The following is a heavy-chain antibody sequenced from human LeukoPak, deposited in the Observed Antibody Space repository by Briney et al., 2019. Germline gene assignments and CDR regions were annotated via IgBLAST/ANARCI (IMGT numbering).Heavy chain of an antibody. J-gene: IGHJ4*02. V-gene: IGHV2-5*02. CDR3: AHTDLNH. D-gene: IGHD1-14*01. Sequence: SGPTLVKPTQTLTLTCTFSGLSRSTSGEGVGWIRQTPGKALAWHALIYWDDDKRYSPSLKSRLTITNDTSKNQVVLTMTTMAPVDTATYDCAHTDLNHWGQGTLVTVSS. CDR2: IYWDDDK. CDR1: GLSRSTSGEG.